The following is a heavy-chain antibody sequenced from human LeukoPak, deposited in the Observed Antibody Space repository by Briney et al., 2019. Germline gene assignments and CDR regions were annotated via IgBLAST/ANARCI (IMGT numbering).Heavy chain of an antibody. D-gene: IGHD7-27*01. CDR2: ISYDAQYR. V-gene: IGHV3-30*04. CDR1: GFTLNSSA. J-gene: IGHJ2*01. CDR3: ARDRDPRKRGIHWFFDL. Sequence: GMSLRLSCAASGFTLNSSAMHWVRQSPGRGLEWVAVISYDAQYRYYADSLKGRFTISRDDSKNTLALQMKSLGPDDSATYYCARDRDPRKRGIHWFFDLWGRAPWSLSPQ.